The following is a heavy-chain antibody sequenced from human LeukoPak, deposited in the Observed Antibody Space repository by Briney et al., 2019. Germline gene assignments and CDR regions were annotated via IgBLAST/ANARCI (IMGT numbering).Heavy chain of an antibody. V-gene: IGHV3-48*03. J-gene: IGHJ4*02. Sequence: QPGGSLRLSCAASGFTFSSYEMNWVRQAPGKGLEWVSYISSSGSTIYYADSVKGRFTISRDNAKNSLYLQMNSLRAEDTAVYYCARVSGYSYGYRSLFDYWGQGTLVTVSS. CDR1: GFTFSSYE. CDR3: ARVSGYSYGYRSLFDY. CDR2: ISSSGSTI. D-gene: IGHD5-18*01.